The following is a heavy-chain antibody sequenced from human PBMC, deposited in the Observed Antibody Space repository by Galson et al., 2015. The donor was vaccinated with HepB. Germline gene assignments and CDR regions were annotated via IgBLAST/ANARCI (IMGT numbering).Heavy chain of an antibody. V-gene: IGHV1-2*02. D-gene: IGHD3-16*02. CDR3: ARTFGGVIVPFDY. CDR2: INPSSGGT. CDR1: GYTFTGYY. Sequence: SVKVSCKASGYTFTGYYMHWVRQAPGQGLEWMGWINPSSGGTNYAQKFQGRVTMTRDTSISTAYMEPSRLRSDDTAVYYCARTFGGVIVPFDYWGQGTLVTVSS. J-gene: IGHJ4*02.